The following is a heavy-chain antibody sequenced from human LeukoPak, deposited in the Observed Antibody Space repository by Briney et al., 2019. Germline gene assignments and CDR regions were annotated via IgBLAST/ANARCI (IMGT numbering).Heavy chain of an antibody. CDR2: ISYDGSNK. V-gene: IGHV3-30-3*01. J-gene: IGHJ4*02. D-gene: IGHD3-10*01. Sequence: GGSLRLSCAASGFTFSSYAMHWVRQAPGKGLEWVAVISYDGSNKYYADSVRGRFTISRDNAKNTLYLQMNSLRAEDTALYYCANQGKITMVRGVFDYWGQGTLVTVSS. CDR1: GFTFSSYA. CDR3: ANQGKITMVRGVFDY.